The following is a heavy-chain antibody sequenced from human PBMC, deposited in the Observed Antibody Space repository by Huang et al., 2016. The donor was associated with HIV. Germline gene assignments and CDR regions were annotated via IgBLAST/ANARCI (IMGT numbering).Heavy chain of an antibody. Sequence: QVQLVQSGAEVKKPGSSVKVSCKASGGTFSSYAISWGRQAPGQGLGWMGGIIPIFGTANYAQKFQGRGTITADESTSTAYMELSSLRSEDTAVYYCARARGYYDSSVSYYFDYWGQGTLVTVSS. CDR1: GGTFSSYA. CDR2: IIPIFGTA. J-gene: IGHJ4*02. CDR3: ARARGYYDSSVSYYFDY. V-gene: IGHV1-69*13. D-gene: IGHD3-22*01.